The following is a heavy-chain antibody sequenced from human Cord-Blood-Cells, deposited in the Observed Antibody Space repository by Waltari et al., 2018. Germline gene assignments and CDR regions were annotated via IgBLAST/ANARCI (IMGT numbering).Heavy chain of an antibody. V-gene: IGHV4-39*07. CDR2: IYYSGST. Sequence: QLQLQESGPGLVKPSETLSLTCTVSGGSISSSSSYWCWIRPPPVNGLEWDGSIYYSGSTYYNPSLKSRVTISVDTSKNQFSLKLSSVTAADTAVYYCARLDAFWGSMLLTGWYFDLWGRGTLVTVSS. J-gene: IGHJ2*01. CDR3: ARLDAFWGSMLLTGWYFDL. D-gene: IGHD3-10*02. CDR1: GGSISSSSSY.